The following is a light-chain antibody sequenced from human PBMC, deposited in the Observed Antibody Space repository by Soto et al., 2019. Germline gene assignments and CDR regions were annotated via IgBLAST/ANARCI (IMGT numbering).Light chain of an antibody. Sequence: DIQMTQSPSSLSASVGDRVTITCRASQSISNYLNWYQQKPGKAPKFLIYAASSLQSGVPSRFSGSGSGTDFTLTISNLQREDFATYFCQQSYSSSWTFXQGTKVDIK. CDR2: AAS. J-gene: IGKJ1*01. V-gene: IGKV1-39*01. CDR3: QQSYSSSWT. CDR1: QSISNY.